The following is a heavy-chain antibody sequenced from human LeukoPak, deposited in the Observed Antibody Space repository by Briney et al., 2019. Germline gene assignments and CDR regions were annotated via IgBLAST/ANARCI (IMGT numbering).Heavy chain of an antibody. CDR1: GGSFSNYY. Sequence: PSETLSLTCAVYGGSFSNYYCSWIRQPPGKGLEWIAEINHSGSVNYNPSLKSRVTISVDTSKNQFSLKLSSVTAADTAVYYCAKEAREYSYGYLTYYYLDVWGKATTVTVSS. CDR2: INHSGSV. D-gene: IGHD5-18*01. V-gene: IGHV4-34*01. CDR3: AKEAREYSYGYLTYYYLDV. J-gene: IGHJ6*03.